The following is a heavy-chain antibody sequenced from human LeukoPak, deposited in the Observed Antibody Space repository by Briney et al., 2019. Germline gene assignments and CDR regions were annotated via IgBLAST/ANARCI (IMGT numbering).Heavy chain of an antibody. D-gene: IGHD6-6*01. J-gene: IGHJ4*02. CDR2: INHSGST. CDR1: GGSFSGYY. V-gene: IGHV4-34*01. Sequence: SETLSLTCAVYGGSFSGYYWSWIRQPPGKGLEWIGEINHSGSTNYNPSLKSQVTISVDTSKNQFSLKLSSVTAADTAVYYCARRGQLGLHYWGQGTLVTVSS. CDR3: ARRGQLGLHY.